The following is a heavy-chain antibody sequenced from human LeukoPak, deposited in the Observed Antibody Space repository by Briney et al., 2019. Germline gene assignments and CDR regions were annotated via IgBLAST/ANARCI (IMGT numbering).Heavy chain of an antibody. CDR2: IIPILGIA. CDR3: ARGGITIFGVVENYYYGMDV. V-gene: IGHV1-69*04. Sequence: AASVKVSCKASGGTFSSYAISWVRQAPGQGLEWMGRIIPILGIANYAQKFQGRVTITADKSTSTAYMELSSLRSEDTAVYYCARGGITIFGVVENYYYGMDVWGQGTTVTVSS. D-gene: IGHD3-3*01. CDR1: GGTFSSYA. J-gene: IGHJ6*02.